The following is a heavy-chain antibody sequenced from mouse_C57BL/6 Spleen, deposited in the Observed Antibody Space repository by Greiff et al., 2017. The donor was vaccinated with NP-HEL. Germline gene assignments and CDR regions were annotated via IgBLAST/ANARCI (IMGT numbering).Heavy chain of an antibody. CDR1: GYTFTSYG. Sequence: VQLQQSGAELARPGASVKLSCKASGYTFTSYGISWVKQRTGQGLEWIGEIYPRSGNTYYNEKFKGKATLTADKSSSTAYMELRSLTSEDSAVYFCAREDMGGLRGAYWGQGTLVTVSA. J-gene: IGHJ3*01. CDR2: IYPRSGNT. V-gene: IGHV1-81*01. D-gene: IGHD2-4*01. CDR3: AREDMGGLRGAY.